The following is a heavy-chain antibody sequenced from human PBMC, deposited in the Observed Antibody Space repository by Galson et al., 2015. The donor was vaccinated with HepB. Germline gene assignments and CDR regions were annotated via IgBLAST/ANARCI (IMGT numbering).Heavy chain of an antibody. D-gene: IGHD6-13*01. V-gene: IGHV4-59*01. CDR1: GGSISSYY. CDR3: AANLEGYSSSWYGVY. J-gene: IGHJ4*02. Sequence: ETLSLTCTVSGGSISSYYWSWIRQPPGKGLEWIGYIYYSGSTNYNPSLKSRVTISVDTSKNQFSLKLSSVTAADTAVYYCAANLEGYSSSWYGVYWGQGTLVTVSS. CDR2: IYYSGST.